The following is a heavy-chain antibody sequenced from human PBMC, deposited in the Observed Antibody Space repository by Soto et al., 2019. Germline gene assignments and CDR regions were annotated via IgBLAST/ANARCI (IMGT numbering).Heavy chain of an antibody. V-gene: IGHV3-11*04. J-gene: IGHJ6*02. CDR1: GFTFSDYY. CDR2: ISSSGSTI. Sequence: PGGSLRLSCAASGFTFSDYYMRWIRQAPGKGLEWVSYISSSGSTIYYADSVKGRFTISRDNAKNTLYLQMNSLRAEDTAVYYCARDERGGTPGATITMVRGVSRYYYYGMDVWGQGTTVSVSS. CDR3: ARDERGGTPGATITMVRGVSRYYYYGMDV. D-gene: IGHD3-10*01.